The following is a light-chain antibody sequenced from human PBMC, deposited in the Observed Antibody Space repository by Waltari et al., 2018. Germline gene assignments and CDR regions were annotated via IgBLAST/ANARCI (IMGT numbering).Light chain of an antibody. CDR1: QGIRNY. Sequence: DIQMTQSPSSLSASVGDRVTITCRASQGIRNYLAWLQQKPGKAPKSLIYDASNLGSGVPSRFSGSGSGTEFTLTISSLQPDDFATYYCQQYNRYSYTFGQGTKLEIK. CDR2: DAS. CDR3: QQYNRYSYT. J-gene: IGKJ2*01. V-gene: IGKV1-16*01.